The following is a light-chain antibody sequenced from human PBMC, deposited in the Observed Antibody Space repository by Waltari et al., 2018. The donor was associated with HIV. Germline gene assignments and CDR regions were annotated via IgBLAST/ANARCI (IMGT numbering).Light chain of an antibody. V-gene: IGLV1-51*02. CDR1: THNIGTSY. Sequence: QSVLTPPPSVSAAPGQTVTLFCSGSTHNIGTSYVSCYQHLPGAAPKLLIYENNKRPSGIPDRFSGSKSGTSATLGITGLQTGDEAHYYCGTWDTSLSAFWVFGGGTKLTVL. J-gene: IGLJ3*02. CDR3: GTWDTSLSAFWV. CDR2: ENN.